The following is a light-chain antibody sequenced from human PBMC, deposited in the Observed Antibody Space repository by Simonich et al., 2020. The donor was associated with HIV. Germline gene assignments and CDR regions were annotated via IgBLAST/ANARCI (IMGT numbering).Light chain of an antibody. CDR2: DVS. J-gene: IGLJ2*01. CDR3: CSYAGSSTLL. Sequence: QSALTQPASVSGSPGQSITISCTGSSSDVGSYNYVSWYQQHPGKAPKLMIYDVSNRPSGGSNRFSGSKSGNTASLTISGLQAEDEADYYCCSYAGSSTLLFGGGTKLTVL. CDR1: SSDVGSYNY. V-gene: IGLV2-23*02.